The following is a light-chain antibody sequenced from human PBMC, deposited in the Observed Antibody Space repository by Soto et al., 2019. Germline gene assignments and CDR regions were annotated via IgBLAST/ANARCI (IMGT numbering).Light chain of an antibody. Sequence: IQMTQSPSTLSASVGDRVAITCRASQSISNYLNWYQQKPGKAPKLLIYAASSLDDGVPSRFSGSGSGTDFTLTISSLQPEDSATYYCLYDFKFPRTFAQGTKVDI. CDR3: LYDFKFPRT. V-gene: IGKV1-6*01. CDR1: QSISNY. CDR2: AAS. J-gene: IGKJ1*01.